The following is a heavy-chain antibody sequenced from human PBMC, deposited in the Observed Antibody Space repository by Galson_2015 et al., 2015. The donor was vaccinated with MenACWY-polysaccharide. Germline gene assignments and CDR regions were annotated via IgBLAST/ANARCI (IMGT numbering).Heavy chain of an antibody. CDR2: IRYSGGT. J-gene: IGHJ5*02. CDR1: GGSLSACL. Sequence: TVSGGSLSACLWPWIRLSPGAGLEWIGWIRYSGGTKYSPSLTSRVTISIDTSENQFSLKLSSVTAADTAVYYCARIEGMNRGNYYNYGWFDPWGQGTLVTVSA. D-gene: IGHD5-18*01. V-gene: IGHV4-59*01. CDR3: ARIEGMNRGNYYNYGWFDP.